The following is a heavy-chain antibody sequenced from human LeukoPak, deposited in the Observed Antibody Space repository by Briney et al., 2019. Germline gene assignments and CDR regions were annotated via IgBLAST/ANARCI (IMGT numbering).Heavy chain of an antibody. V-gene: IGHV1-69*01. CDR3: ATLAYSGFGPRSDSDY. J-gene: IGHJ4*02. D-gene: IGHD5-12*01. Sequence: SVKVSCKASGDTLSSDAVNWVRQAPGQGLEWMGGIIPMYGTTIFAQNFQGRLTISWDDSTSTGYMDLTTLKSEDTAVYYCATLAYSGFGPRSDSDYWGQGTLVTVSS. CDR2: IIPMYGTT. CDR1: GDTLSSDA.